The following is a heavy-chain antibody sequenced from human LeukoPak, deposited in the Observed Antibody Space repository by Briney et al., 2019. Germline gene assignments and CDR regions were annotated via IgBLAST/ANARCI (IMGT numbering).Heavy chain of an antibody. CDR2: IYYSGST. Sequence: SETLSLTCTVSGGSISSYYWSWIRQPPGKGLEWIGYIYYSGSTNYNPSLKSRVTISVDTSKNQFSLKLSSVTAADTAVYYCAREGYDILTGLNWFDPWGQGTLVTVSS. J-gene: IGHJ5*02. D-gene: IGHD3-9*01. CDR1: GGSISSYY. V-gene: IGHV4-59*12. CDR3: AREGYDILTGLNWFDP.